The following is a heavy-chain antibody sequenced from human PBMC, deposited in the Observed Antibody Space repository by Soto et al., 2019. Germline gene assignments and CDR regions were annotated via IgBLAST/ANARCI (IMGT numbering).Heavy chain of an antibody. J-gene: IGHJ3*02. CDR2: ISGSGGST. CDR1: GFTFSSYA. Sequence: GGTLTLSCAASGFTFSSYALSWVRQAPGKGLEWVSAISGSGGSTYYADSVKGRFTISRDNSKNTLYLQMNSLRAEDTAVYYCAKDDGSTMMDAFDIWGQGTMVTVSS. V-gene: IGHV3-23*01. CDR3: AKDDGSTMMDAFDI. D-gene: IGHD3-22*01.